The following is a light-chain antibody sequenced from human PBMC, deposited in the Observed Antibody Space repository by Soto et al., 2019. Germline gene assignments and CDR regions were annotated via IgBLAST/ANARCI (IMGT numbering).Light chain of an antibody. Sequence: QSVLTQPPSASGSPGQSVTISCTGTSSDVGGYNYVSWYQQHPGKAPKLMIYEVSKRPSGVPDRFSGSKSGNTASLTVSGLQAEDEDDYYCSSYAGSNNFDFGTGTKV. V-gene: IGLV2-8*01. CDR2: EVS. J-gene: IGLJ1*01. CDR3: SSYAGSNNFD. CDR1: SSDVGGYNY.